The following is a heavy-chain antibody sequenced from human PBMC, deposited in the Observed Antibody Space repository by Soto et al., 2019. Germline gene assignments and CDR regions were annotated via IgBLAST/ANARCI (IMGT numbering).Heavy chain of an antibody. V-gene: IGHV3-23*01. CDR3: AKPPADIVVAGGYYYYYYMDV. CDR1: GFTFSSYA. D-gene: IGHD2-2*01. Sequence: GGSLRLSCTASGFTFSSYAMSWVRQAPGKGLEWVSAISGSGGSTYYADSVKGRFTISRDNSKNTLYLQMNSLRAEDTAVYYCAKPPADIVVAGGYYYYYYMDVWGKGTTVTVSS. J-gene: IGHJ6*03. CDR2: ISGSGGST.